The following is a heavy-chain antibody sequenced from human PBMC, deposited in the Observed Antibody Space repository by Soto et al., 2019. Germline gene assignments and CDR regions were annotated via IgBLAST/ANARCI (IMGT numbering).Heavy chain of an antibody. CDR1: GGSISSYY. V-gene: IGHV4-59*08. CDR2: IYYSGST. CDR3: ARVKTLYNAWYFQR. D-gene: IGHD1-1*01. J-gene: IGHJ1*01. Sequence: SETLSLTCTVSGGSISSYYWSWIRQPPGKGLEWIGYIYYSGSTNYNPSLKSRVTISVDTSKNQFSLKLSSVTAADTAVYYCARVKTLYNAWYFQRWGQGTLVTVSS.